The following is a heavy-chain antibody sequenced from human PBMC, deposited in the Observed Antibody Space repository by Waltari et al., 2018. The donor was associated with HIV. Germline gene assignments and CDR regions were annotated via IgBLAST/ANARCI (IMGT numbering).Heavy chain of an antibody. CDR2: RHPILGIA. CDR1: GGTFSSYT. J-gene: IGHJ6*02. V-gene: IGHV1-69*02. D-gene: IGHD3-22*01. CDR3: ADSRSTTTYYYVMDV. Sequence: QVQLVQSGAEVKKPGSSVKVSCKDSGGTFSSYTISWVRQARGQGHEWMGRRHPILGIASNAQKFQGRVTITADKSTSTTYMELSRLRSEDTAVYYCADSRSTTTYYYVMDVWGQGTTVTVSS.